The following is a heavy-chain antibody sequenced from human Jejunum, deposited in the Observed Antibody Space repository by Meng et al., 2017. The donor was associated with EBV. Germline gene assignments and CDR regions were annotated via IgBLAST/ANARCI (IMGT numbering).Heavy chain of an antibody. J-gene: IGHJ4*02. CDR2: INIGNGNT. V-gene: IGHV1-3*04. Sequence: VQLCSAGVGVKKPGASVKVSCKASGYMFISYARHWVRQAPGQRLEWMGWINIGNGNTKYSQKFHGRLTISRDTSANTAYLELSSLTSEDTAIYYCATGDDYGNSNFDYWGQGTLVTVSS. D-gene: IGHD2/OR15-2a*01. CDR1: GYMFISYA. CDR3: ATGDDYGNSNFDY.